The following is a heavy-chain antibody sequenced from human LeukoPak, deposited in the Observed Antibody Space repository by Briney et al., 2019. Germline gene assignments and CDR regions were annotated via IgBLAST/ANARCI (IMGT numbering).Heavy chain of an antibody. J-gene: IGHJ4*02. CDR3: ARYAGSISAFDY. D-gene: IGHD4-23*01. V-gene: IGHV3-33*01. CDR2: IWYDGSNE. CDR1: GFTFSSYG. Sequence: GGSLRLSCAASGFTFSSYGMHWVRQAPGKGLEWVTFIWYDGSNEYYADSVQGRFTISRDNSKNTLYLQMNSLGAEDTAVYYCARYAGSISAFDYWGQGTLVTVSS.